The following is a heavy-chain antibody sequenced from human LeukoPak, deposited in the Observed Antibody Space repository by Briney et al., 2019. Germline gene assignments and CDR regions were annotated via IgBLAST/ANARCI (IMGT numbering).Heavy chain of an antibody. CDR2: IYYSGST. V-gene: IGHV4-39*07. D-gene: IGHD4-17*01. CDR1: GGSISSSSYY. J-gene: IGHJ6*02. Sequence: SETLSLTCTVSGGSISSSSYYWGWIRQPPGKGLEWIGSIYYSGSTYYNPSLKSRVTISVDTSKNQFSLKLSSVTAADTAVYYCARAENGNYVSSNYGMDVWGQGTTVTVSS. CDR3: ARAENGNYVSSNYGMDV.